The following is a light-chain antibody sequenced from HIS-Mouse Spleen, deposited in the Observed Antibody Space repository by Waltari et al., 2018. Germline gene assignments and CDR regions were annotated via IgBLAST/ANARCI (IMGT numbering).Light chain of an antibody. CDR1: SSDVGGYNY. CDR2: EVS. Sequence: QSALTQPPSASGSPGQSVTISCTGTSSDVGGYNYVSWYQQHPGKAPKLMIYEVSKLPSGVPDRFSGSKSGNTASLTVSGRQAEDEADYYCSSYAGSNNLVFGGGTKLTVL. CDR3: SSYAGSNNLV. V-gene: IGLV2-8*01. J-gene: IGLJ2*01.